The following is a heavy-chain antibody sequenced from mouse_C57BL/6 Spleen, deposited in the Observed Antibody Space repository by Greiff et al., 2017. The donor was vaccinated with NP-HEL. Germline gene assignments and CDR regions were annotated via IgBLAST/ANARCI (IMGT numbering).Heavy chain of an antibody. CDR2: IHPNSGST. CDR3: ARGEGYYGSLDY. V-gene: IGHV1-64*01. CDR1: GYTFTSYW. D-gene: IGHD2-2*01. J-gene: IGHJ2*01. Sequence: VQLQQSGAELVKPGASVKLSCKASGYTFTSYWMHWVKQRPGQGLEWIGMIHPNSGSTNYNEKFKSKATLTVDKSSSTAYMQLSSLTSEDSAVYYCARGEGYYGSLDYWGQGTTLTVSS.